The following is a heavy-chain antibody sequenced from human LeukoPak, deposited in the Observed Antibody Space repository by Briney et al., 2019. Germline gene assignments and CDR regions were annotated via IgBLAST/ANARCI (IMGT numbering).Heavy chain of an antibody. CDR2: ISAYNGNT. CDR3: AREGKVGATNPWFDP. Sequence: ASVKVSCKASGYTFTTYGISWVRQAPGQGLEWMGWISAYNGNTNYAQKFQGRVTMTTDTSTGTAYMELRSLRSDDTAVYYCAREGKVGATNPWFDPWGQGTLVTVSS. J-gene: IGHJ5*02. D-gene: IGHD1-26*01. CDR1: GYTFTTYG. V-gene: IGHV1-18*01.